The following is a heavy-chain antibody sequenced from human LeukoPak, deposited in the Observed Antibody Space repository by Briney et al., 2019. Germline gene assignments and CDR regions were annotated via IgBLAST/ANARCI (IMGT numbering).Heavy chain of an antibody. D-gene: IGHD3-22*01. CDR1: RYTFTGYY. CDR2: INPSGGST. J-gene: IGHJ3*02. CDR3: ARGRHYYESSDYYYEGDGFDI. Sequence: ASVKVSCKASRYTFTGYYMHWVRQAPGQGLEWMGIINPSGGSTSSAQKFQGRVTMTRDMSTSTVYMDLRSLRSDDTAVYYCARGRHYYESSDYYYEGDGFDIWGQGTMVTVSS. V-gene: IGHV1-46*01.